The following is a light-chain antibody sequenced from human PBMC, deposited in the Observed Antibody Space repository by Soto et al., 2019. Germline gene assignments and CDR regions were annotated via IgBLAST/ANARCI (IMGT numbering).Light chain of an antibody. Sequence: DIQMTQSPSSLSASVGDRVTITCRASQAIGNYLNWYQQKPGKAPNLLIFGATTLQSVVPSRFSGSGYGTNFTLIISVLQPEDFAIYYCQQCHATPLTFGQGTRL. CDR1: QAIGNY. V-gene: IGKV1-39*01. CDR3: QQCHATPLT. J-gene: IGKJ5*01. CDR2: GAT.